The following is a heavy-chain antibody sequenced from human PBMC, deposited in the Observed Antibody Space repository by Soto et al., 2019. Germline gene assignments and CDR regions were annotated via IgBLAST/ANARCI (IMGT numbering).Heavy chain of an antibody. Sequence: GGSLRLSCAASGFTFSYYWMSWVRQAPGKGLEWVSAISGSVSTTYYADSVKGRFTFSRDNSKNTLFLQMNSLRAEDTAIYYCAKERALIPARRNWYFDLWGRGTLVTVSS. J-gene: IGHJ2*01. CDR1: GFTFSYYW. D-gene: IGHD6-6*01. CDR3: AKERALIPARRNWYFDL. V-gene: IGHV3-23*01. CDR2: ISGSVSTT.